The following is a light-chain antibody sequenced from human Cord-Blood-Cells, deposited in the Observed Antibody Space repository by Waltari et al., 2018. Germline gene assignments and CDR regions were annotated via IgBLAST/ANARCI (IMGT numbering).Light chain of an antibody. CDR3: SSYTSGSTLV. V-gene: IGLV2-14*03. Sequence: QSALTQPASVSGSPGQSITISCTGTSSDVGGYNYVSWYQQHPGKAPKLMSYDVSNRPAGVSKRFSGSKSGNTASLTISVLQAEDEADYYCSSYTSGSTLVCGGGTKLTVL. CDR1: SSDVGGYNY. CDR2: DVS. J-gene: IGLJ3*02.